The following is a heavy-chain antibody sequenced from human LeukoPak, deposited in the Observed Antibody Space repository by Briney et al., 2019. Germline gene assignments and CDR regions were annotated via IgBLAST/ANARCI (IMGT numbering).Heavy chain of an antibody. J-gene: IGHJ4*02. Sequence: GASVKVSCKASGYTFTDYFMNWVRQAPGQGLEWMGWMNPNSGNTGYAQKFQGRVTMTRNTSISTAYMELSSLRSEDTAVYYCARGLGLYLRYFDWSHGYWGQGTLVTVSS. V-gene: IGHV1-8*02. CDR3: ARGLGLYLRYFDWSHGY. CDR2: MNPNSGNT. D-gene: IGHD3-9*01. CDR1: GYTFTDYF.